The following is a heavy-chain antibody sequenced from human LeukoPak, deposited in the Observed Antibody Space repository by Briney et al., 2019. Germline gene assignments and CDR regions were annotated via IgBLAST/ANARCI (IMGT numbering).Heavy chain of an antibody. Sequence: ASVKVSCKAPGYTFVDYYLYWVRPAPGQGLEWMGWLNPRSGATNYAQKFQARVTMTRDTSINTAYMELSRLRSDDTAVYYCARDHRRGSTGYDMPADWGQGTLVTVSS. CDR2: LNPRSGAT. D-gene: IGHD5-12*01. V-gene: IGHV1-2*02. CDR1: GYTFVDYY. J-gene: IGHJ4*02. CDR3: ARDHRRGSTGYDMPAD.